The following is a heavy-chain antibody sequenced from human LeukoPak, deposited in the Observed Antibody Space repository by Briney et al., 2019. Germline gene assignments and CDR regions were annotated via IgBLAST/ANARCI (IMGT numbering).Heavy chain of an antibody. Sequence: KPSETLALTCTDSGGSISSYYWTWIRQPPEKGLEWIGYIYYSGSTRYNPSLESRVTISVDTSKNQFSLKLSSVTAADTAVYYCARHRYSSGWSDYDYWGQGILVTVSP. V-gene: IGHV4-59*08. J-gene: IGHJ4*02. CDR3: ARHRYSSGWSDYDY. CDR2: IYYSGST. D-gene: IGHD6-19*01. CDR1: GGSISSYY.